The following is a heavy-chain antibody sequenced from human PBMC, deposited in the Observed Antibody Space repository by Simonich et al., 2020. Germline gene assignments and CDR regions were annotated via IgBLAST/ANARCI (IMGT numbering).Heavy chain of an antibody. CDR1: GFTFSSYW. Sequence: EVQLVESGGGLVQPGGSLRLSCAASGFTFSSYWMSWVRQAPGKGLEWGANRKQEGSEKYYVDSVKGRFTISRDNAKNSLYLQMNSLRAEDTAVYYCARDREVYGSGSYYNYWGQGTLVTVSS. CDR2: RKQEGSEK. V-gene: IGHV3-7*01. CDR3: ARDREVYGSGSYYNY. D-gene: IGHD3-10*01. J-gene: IGHJ4*02.